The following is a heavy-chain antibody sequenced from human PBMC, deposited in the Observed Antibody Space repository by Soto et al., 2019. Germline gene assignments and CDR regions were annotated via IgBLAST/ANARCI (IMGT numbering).Heavy chain of an antibody. CDR3: ARVDYYYYGMDV. CDR1: GGSISSYY. Sequence: SETLSLTCTVSGGSISSYYWSWIRQPPGKGLEWIGYIYYSGSTNYNPSLKSRVTISVDTSKNQFSLKLSSVTAADTAVYYCARVDYYYYGMDVWGQGTTVTVSS. J-gene: IGHJ6*02. CDR2: IYYSGST. V-gene: IGHV4-59*01.